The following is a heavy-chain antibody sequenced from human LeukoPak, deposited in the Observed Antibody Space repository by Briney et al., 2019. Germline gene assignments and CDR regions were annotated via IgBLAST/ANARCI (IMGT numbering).Heavy chain of an antibody. CDR1: GYTSTSYG. CDR3: ARDRRYCSGGSCYLVRIDY. CDR2: ISAYNGNT. Sequence: ASVKVSCKASGYTSTSYGISWVRQAPGQGLEWMGWISAYNGNTNYAQKLQGRVTMTTDTSTSTAYMELRSLRSDDTAVYYCARDRRYCSGGSCYLVRIDYWGQGTLVTVSS. J-gene: IGHJ4*02. D-gene: IGHD2-15*01. V-gene: IGHV1-18*01.